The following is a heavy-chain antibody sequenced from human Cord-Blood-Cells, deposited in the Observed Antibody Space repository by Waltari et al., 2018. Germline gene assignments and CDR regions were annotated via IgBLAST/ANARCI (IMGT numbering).Heavy chain of an antibody. CDR2: ISYDGSNK. V-gene: IGHV3-30-3*02. Sequence: QVQLVESGGGVVQPGRSLRLPCAASGFTFRSSARTWVRQAPGKGLEWVAVISYDGSNKYYADSVKGRFTISRDNSKNTLYLQMNSLRAEDTAVYYCAKIPSSGLDYWGQGTLVTVSS. J-gene: IGHJ4*02. CDR3: AKIPSSGLDY. D-gene: IGHD3-22*01. CDR1: GFTFRSSA.